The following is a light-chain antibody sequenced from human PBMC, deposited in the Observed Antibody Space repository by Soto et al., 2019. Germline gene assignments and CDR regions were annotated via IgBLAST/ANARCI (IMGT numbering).Light chain of an antibody. V-gene: IGLV2-14*01. J-gene: IGLJ1*01. CDR2: EVS. CDR3: SSYTSSSPLV. CDR1: SSDVGGYNY. Sequence: QSALTQPASVSGSPGQSITISCTGTSSDVGGYNYVSWYQQHPGKAPKLMIYEVSNRPSGVSNRFSGSKSGNTASLTISGLQAEDEADQYCSSYTSSSPLVFGTGTKLTVL.